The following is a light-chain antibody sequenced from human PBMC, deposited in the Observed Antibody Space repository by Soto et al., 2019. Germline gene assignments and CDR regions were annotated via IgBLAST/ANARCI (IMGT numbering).Light chain of an antibody. CDR1: SRDIGNYNY. J-gene: IGLJ1*01. V-gene: IGLV2-14*01. Sequence: QSVLTQPASVSGSPGQSITISCTGTSRDIGNYNYVSWYQQDPGKAPKLIIYEVSNRPSGVSSRFSGSKSVNTASLTISGLQAEDEADYYCSSYTTTNTLYVFGTGTKLTVL. CDR3: SSYTTTNTLYV. CDR2: EVS.